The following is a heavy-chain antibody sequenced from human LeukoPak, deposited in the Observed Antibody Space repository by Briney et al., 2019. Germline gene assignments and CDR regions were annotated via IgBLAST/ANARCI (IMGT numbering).Heavy chain of an antibody. Sequence: GRSLRLSCAASGFTFSSYAMHWVRQAPGKGLEWVAVISYDGSNKYYADSVKGRFTISRDNSKNTLYLQMNSLRAEDTAVYYCARPAQPGCGGDCYHPGGYWGQGTLVTVSS. CDR3: ARPAQPGCGGDCYHPGGY. CDR1: GFTFSSYA. D-gene: IGHD2-21*02. CDR2: ISYDGSNK. J-gene: IGHJ4*02. V-gene: IGHV3-30-3*01.